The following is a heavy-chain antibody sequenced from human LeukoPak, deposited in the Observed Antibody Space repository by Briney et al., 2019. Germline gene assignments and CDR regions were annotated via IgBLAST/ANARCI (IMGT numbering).Heavy chain of an antibody. D-gene: IGHD2-15*01. V-gene: IGHV3-48*04. CDR3: ARDRGGSYSAIDY. CDR1: GFTFSSFA. Sequence: GGSLRLSCAASGFTFSSFAMHWVRQASGKGLEWVSFISSSSITIYYADSVKGRFTISRDNAEKSLYLQMNSLRAEDTAVYYCARDRGGSYSAIDYWGQGTLVTVSS. J-gene: IGHJ4*02. CDR2: ISSSSITI.